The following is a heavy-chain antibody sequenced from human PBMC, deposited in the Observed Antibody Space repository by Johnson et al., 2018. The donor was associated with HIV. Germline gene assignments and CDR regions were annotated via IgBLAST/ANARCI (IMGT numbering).Heavy chain of an antibody. Sequence: VQLVESGGGLVQPGGSLRLSCAASGFTFSSYAMSWVRQAPGKGLEWVSAISGSGGSTYYADSVKGRFTISRDNAKNSLYMEMNNLRAEDTALYYCARQNYYDSSGQGGGLDIWGQGTMVTVSS. V-gene: IGHV3-23*04. CDR3: ARQNYYDSSGQGGGLDI. CDR2: ISGSGGST. D-gene: IGHD3-22*01. CDR1: GFTFSSYA. J-gene: IGHJ3*02.